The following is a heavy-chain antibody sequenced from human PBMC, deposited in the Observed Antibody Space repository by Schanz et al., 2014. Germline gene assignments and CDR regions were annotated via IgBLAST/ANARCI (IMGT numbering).Heavy chain of an antibody. J-gene: IGHJ6*02. V-gene: IGHV3-23*04. CDR1: GFTFSSYA. CDR3: AKARRKSNCSGGRCFHYSYYGMDV. Sequence: VQLVESGGGLVQPGGSLRLSCAASGFTFSSYAMSWVRQAPGKGLEWVSALSASGGSTYYADSVKGRFTISRDNSKNILYLQMNSLRAEDTAVYYCAKARRKSNCSGGRCFHYSYYGMDVWGQGTTVTVSS. CDR2: LSASGGST. D-gene: IGHD2-15*01.